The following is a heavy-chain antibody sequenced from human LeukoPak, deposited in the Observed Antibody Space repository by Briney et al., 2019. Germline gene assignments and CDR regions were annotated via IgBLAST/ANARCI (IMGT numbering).Heavy chain of an antibody. CDR2: ISSSGSII. CDR1: GFTFSSYE. CDR3: ARAVLGYCSGGSCDFDY. D-gene: IGHD2-15*01. J-gene: IGHJ4*02. Sequence: GGSLRPSCAASGFTFSSYEMNWVRQAPGKGLEWVSYISSSGSIIYYADSVKGRFTISRDNAKNSLYLQMNSLRAEDTAVYYCARAVLGYCSGGSCDFDYWGQGTLVTVSS. V-gene: IGHV3-48*03.